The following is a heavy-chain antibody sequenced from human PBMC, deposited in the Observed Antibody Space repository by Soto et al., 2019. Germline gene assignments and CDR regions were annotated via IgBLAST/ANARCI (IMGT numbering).Heavy chain of an antibody. CDR3: ARGTPVWFDP. Sequence: EASVKVSCKASGYTFTSYGISWVRQAPGQGLEWMGWISAYNGNTNYSQKFQGRVTITRDTSAGTAYMELSSLRSEDTAVYYCARGTPVWFDPWGQGTLVTVSS. V-gene: IGHV1-18*01. D-gene: IGHD3-10*01. CDR1: GYTFTSYG. CDR2: ISAYNGNT. J-gene: IGHJ5*02.